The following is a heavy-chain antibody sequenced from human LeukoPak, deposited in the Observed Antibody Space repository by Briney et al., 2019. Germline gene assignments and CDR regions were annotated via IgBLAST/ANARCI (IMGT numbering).Heavy chain of an antibody. J-gene: IGHJ4*02. D-gene: IGHD3-3*01. CDR2: IYYSGST. Sequence: SETLSLTCTVSGGSISSNYWSWIRQPPGKGLEWIGYIYYSGSTNYNPSLKSRVTISVDTSKNQFSLKLSSVTAADTAVYYCARWLIRSGYIDYWGQGTLVTVSS. V-gene: IGHV4-59*08. CDR1: GGSISSNY. CDR3: ARWLIRSGYIDY.